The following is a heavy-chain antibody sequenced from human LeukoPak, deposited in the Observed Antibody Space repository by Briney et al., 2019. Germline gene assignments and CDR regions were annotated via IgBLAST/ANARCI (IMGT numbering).Heavy chain of an antibody. CDR3: ARGFRTGYSYGDY. D-gene: IGHD5-18*01. J-gene: IGHJ4*02. CDR1: GFTFSSYE. CDR2: ISSSSSTI. Sequence: GGSLRLSCAASGFTFSSYEMNWVRQAPGKGLEWVSYISSSSSTIYYADSVKGRFTISRDNAKNSLYLQMNSLRAEDTAVYYCARGFRTGYSYGDYWGQGTLVTVSS. V-gene: IGHV3-48*03.